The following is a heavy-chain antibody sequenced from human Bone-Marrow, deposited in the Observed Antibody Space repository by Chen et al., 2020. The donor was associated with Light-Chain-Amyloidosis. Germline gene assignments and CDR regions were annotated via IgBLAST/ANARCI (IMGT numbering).Heavy chain of an antibody. V-gene: IGHV3-21*01. Sequence: EVPLVESGGGLVKPGGSLRLSCAASGFTFSLYGMHWVRQAPGKGLEWVSSITGGGTSINYADSVRGRFTISGDNARNSLYLQMNSLRAEDTAVYYCARSGNYGRYYYFGMDVWGQGTTVTVSS. J-gene: IGHJ6*02. CDR2: ITGGGTSI. D-gene: IGHD3-10*01. CDR3: ARSGNYGRYYYFGMDV. CDR1: GFTFSLYG.